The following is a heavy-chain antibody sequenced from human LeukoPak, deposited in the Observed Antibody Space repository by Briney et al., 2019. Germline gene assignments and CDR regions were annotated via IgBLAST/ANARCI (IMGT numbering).Heavy chain of an antibody. CDR1: GGSISSGGYY. Sequence: PSETLSLTCTVSGGSISSGGYYWSWIRQPPGKGLEWIGYIYYSGSTNYNPSLKSRVTISVDTSKNQFSLKLSSVTAADTAVYYCARVFRRGSSGSYRFDYWGQGTLVTVSS. CDR3: ARVFRRGSSGSYRFDY. CDR2: IYYSGST. J-gene: IGHJ4*02. D-gene: IGHD3-22*01. V-gene: IGHV4-61*08.